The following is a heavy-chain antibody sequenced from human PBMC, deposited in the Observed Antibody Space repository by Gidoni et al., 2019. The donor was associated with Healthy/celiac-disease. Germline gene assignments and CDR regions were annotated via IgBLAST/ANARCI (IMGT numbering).Heavy chain of an antibody. CDR2: IYHSGST. J-gene: IGHJ4*02. CDR3: ARSYGSGSYYLFDY. Sequence: QVQLQESGPGLVKPSETLSLTCAVSGYSISSGYYWGWIRQPPGKGLEWIGSIYHSGSTYYNPSLKSRVTISVDTSKNQFSLKLSSVTAADTAVYYCARSYGSGSYYLFDYWGQGTLVTVSS. CDR1: GYSISSGYY. V-gene: IGHV4-38-2*01. D-gene: IGHD3-10*01.